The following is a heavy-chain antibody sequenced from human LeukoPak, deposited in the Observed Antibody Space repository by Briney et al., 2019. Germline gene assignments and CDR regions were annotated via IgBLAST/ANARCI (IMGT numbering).Heavy chain of an antibody. CDR2: ISAYNGNT. CDR3: ASSLVGARLQFDY. V-gene: IGHV1-18*01. CDR1: GYTFTSYG. J-gene: IGHJ4*02. Sequence: ASVKVSCKASGYTFTSYGIIWVRQAPGQGLEWMGWISAYNGNTNYAQKLQGRVTMTTDTSTSTAYMELRSLRSDGTAVYYCASSLVGARLQFDYWGQGTLVTVSS. D-gene: IGHD1-26*01.